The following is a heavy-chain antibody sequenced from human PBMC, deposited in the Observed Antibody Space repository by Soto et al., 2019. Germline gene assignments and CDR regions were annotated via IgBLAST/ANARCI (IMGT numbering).Heavy chain of an antibody. D-gene: IGHD3-10*01. J-gene: IGHJ3*02. Sequence: PGGSLRLSCAASGFTFSSYSMNWVRQAPGKGLEWVSYISSSSSTIYYADSVKGRFTISRDNAKNSLYLQMNSLRDEDTAVYYCARDRTYYYGSGSYYNPSFDTWGQGTMVTV. V-gene: IGHV3-48*02. CDR1: GFTFSSYS. CDR3: ARDRTYYYGSGSYYNPSFDT. CDR2: ISSSSSTI.